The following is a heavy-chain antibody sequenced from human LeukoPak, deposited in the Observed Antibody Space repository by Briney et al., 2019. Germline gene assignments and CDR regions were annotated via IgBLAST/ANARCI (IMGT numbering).Heavy chain of an antibody. V-gene: IGHV4-59*12. Sequence: PSETLSFTCAGSGGSISTFCWSWIRQSPGQKVKWMGYTYDSGNTNYNPSLKTRVTISIDRPNNQFSLQLASVTAADTANYYSARRGSIREKHYSLDVWGRGTTVIVSS. CDR1: GGSISTFC. CDR3: ARRGSIREKHYSLDV. J-gene: IGHJ6*03. CDR2: TYDSGNT. D-gene: IGHD3-10*01.